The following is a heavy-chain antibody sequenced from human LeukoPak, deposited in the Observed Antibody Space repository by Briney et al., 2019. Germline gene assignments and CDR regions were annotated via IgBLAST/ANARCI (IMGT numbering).Heavy chain of an antibody. CDR3: TTDGSGSYYIFDY. CDR2: IKSKADGGTT. Sequence: GGSLRLSCAASGFTFSNAWMSWVRQAPGKGLEWVGRIKSKADGGTTDYAAPVKGRLTISRDDSKNTLYLQMNSLKTEDTAVYYCTTDGSGSYYIFDYWGQGTLVTVSS. D-gene: IGHD3-10*01. V-gene: IGHV3-15*01. J-gene: IGHJ4*02. CDR1: GFTFSNAW.